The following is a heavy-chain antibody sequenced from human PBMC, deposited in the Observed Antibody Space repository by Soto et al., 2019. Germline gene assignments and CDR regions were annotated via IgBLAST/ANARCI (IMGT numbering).Heavy chain of an antibody. CDR1: GGSISSYY. CDR3: ARGRNPQICSSTSCSPGGYGMDV. Sequence: PSETLSLTCTVSGGSISSYYWSWIRQPAGKGLEWIGRIYTSGSTNYNPSLKSRVTMSVDTSKNQFSLKLSSVTAADTAVYYCARGRNPQICSSTSCSPGGYGMDVWGQGTTVTVSS. J-gene: IGHJ6*02. D-gene: IGHD2-2*01. V-gene: IGHV4-4*07. CDR2: IYTSGST.